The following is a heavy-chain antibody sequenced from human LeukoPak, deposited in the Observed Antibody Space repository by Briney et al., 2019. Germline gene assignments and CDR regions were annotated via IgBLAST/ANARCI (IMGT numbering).Heavy chain of an antibody. D-gene: IGHD3-10*01. CDR2: ISSTGST. CDR3: ARDQTYSGSGIYTYFDY. CDR1: GGSISSYY. J-gene: IGHJ4*02. V-gene: IGHV4-4*07. Sequence: PSETLSLTCTVSGGSISSYYWSWIRQLAGKGLEYLGRISSTGSTNYNPSLRSRVTISADTSKNHFSLKLTSVTAADTAVYYCARDQTYSGSGIYTYFDYWGQGILVTVSS.